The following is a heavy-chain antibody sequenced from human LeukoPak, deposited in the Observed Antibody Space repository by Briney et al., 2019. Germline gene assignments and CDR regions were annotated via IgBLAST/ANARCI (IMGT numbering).Heavy chain of an antibody. J-gene: IGHJ4*02. V-gene: IGHV4-39*01. Sequence: PSQTLSLTCTVSGGSISSGGYYWGWIRQPPGKGLEWIGSIYYSGSTYYNPSLKSRVTISVDTSKNQFSLKLSSVTAADTAVYYCVRTTTKFDYWGQGTLVTVSS. CDR3: VRTTTKFDY. CDR2: IYYSGST. CDR1: GGSISSGGYY. D-gene: IGHD4-11*01.